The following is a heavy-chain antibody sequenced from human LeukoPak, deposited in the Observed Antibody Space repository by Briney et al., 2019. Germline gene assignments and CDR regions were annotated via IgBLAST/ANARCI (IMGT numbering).Heavy chain of an antibody. Sequence: ASVKVSCKASGYTFTSYGISWVRQAPGQGLEWMGWISAYNGNTNYAQKRQGRVTMTTDTSTSTAYMELRSLRSDDTAVYYCARDTGIAKQYYFDYWGQGTLVTVST. J-gene: IGHJ4*02. CDR3: ARDTGIAKQYYFDY. CDR2: ISAYNGNT. CDR1: GYTFTSYG. D-gene: IGHD6-13*01. V-gene: IGHV1-18*01.